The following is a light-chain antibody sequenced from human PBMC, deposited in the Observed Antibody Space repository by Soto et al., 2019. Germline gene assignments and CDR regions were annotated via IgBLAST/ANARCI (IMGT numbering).Light chain of an antibody. V-gene: IGLV2-23*01. CDR3: CSYAGSSTYV. J-gene: IGLJ1*01. Sequence: HSALTQPASVSGSPGQSITISCTGTSSDIGRYNIVSWYQQHPGKAPKLMFCEGTKRPSGVSNRFSGSKSGNTASLTISGLQAEDEADYYCCSYAGSSTYVFGTGTKVTVL. CDR1: SSDIGRYNI. CDR2: EGT.